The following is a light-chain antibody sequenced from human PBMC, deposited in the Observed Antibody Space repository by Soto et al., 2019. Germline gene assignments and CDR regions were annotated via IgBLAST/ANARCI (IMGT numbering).Light chain of an antibody. CDR1: QSVGSF. J-gene: IGKJ3*01. Sequence: EIVLTQSPATLSLSPGERATLSCMASQSVGSFLAWYQQKPGQAPRLLIYDASKRATGIPPRFSGSGSGTDFTLTISSLEPEDFAFYYCQQRSYWLFGPGTKVDIK. CDR3: QQRSYWL. V-gene: IGKV3-11*01. CDR2: DAS.